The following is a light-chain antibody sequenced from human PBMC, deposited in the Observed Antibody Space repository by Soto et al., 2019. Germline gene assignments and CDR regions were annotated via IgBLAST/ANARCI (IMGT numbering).Light chain of an antibody. CDR2: KAS. Sequence: DIQMTQSPSTLSASVGDRVTITCRASQSISSWLAWFQQKPGKAPKLLICKASSLQSGVPSRFSGSESGTEFNLTISSLQPDDFATYYCQQYNPYSSTFGQGTKLEIK. CDR1: QSISSW. CDR3: QQYNPYSST. J-gene: IGKJ2*01. V-gene: IGKV1-5*03.